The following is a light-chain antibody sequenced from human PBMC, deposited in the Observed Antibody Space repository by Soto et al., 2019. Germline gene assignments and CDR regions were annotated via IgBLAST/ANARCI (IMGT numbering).Light chain of an antibody. J-gene: IGKJ5*01. CDR3: QQGYTTPIT. Sequence: DIQMTQSPSSLSASVGDRVTITCRTSQTINNYLNLYQLKPGKAPKPLIYAASSLQSGVPSRFSGSGSGTEFTLTIISVQPEDFATYSCQQGYTTPITFGQGTRLEIK. V-gene: IGKV1-39*01. CDR2: AAS. CDR1: QTINNY.